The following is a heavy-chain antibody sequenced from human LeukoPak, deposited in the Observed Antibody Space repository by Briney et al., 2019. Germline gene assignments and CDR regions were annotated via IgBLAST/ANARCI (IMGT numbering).Heavy chain of an antibody. CDR1: GFTFSSYA. CDR3: AKEEDIVVVPAALVDY. CDR2: ISGSGGST. Sequence: GGSLRLSCAASGFTFSSYAMSWVRQAPGKGLEWVSAISGSGGSTYYADSVKGRFTISRDNSKNTLYLQINSLRAEDTAVYYCAKEEDIVVVPAALVDYWGQGTLVTVSS. D-gene: IGHD2-2*01. V-gene: IGHV3-23*01. J-gene: IGHJ4*02.